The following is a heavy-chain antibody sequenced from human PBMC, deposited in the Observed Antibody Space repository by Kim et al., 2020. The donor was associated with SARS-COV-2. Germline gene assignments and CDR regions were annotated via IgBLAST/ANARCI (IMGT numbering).Heavy chain of an antibody. CDR3: AKEWKGSSGWPYYYYYGMDV. D-gene: IGHD6-19*01. Sequence: GGSLRLSCAASGFTFSSYGMHWVRQAPGKGLEWVAVIWYDGSNKYYADSVKGRFTISRDNSKNTLYLQMNSLRAEDTAVYYCAKEWKGSSGWPYYYYYGMDVWGQGTTVTVSS. CDR2: IWYDGSNK. CDR1: GFTFSSYG. J-gene: IGHJ6*02. V-gene: IGHV3-33*06.